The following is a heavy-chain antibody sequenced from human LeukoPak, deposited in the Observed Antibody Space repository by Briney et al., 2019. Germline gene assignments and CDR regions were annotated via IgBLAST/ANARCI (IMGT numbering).Heavy chain of an antibody. V-gene: IGHV3-23*01. J-gene: IGHJ3*02. CDR1: GFTFRNYG. Sequence: GGSLRLSCAASGFTFRNYGMYWVRQAPEKGLEWVSGIYESGQTTHYADSVKGRFSISRDNSKNTLYLQMNSLRAEDTAVYYCAKDRLRYYDFWSGSEAFDIWGQGTMVTVSS. D-gene: IGHD3-3*01. CDR3: AKDRLRYYDFWSGSEAFDI. CDR2: IYESGQTT.